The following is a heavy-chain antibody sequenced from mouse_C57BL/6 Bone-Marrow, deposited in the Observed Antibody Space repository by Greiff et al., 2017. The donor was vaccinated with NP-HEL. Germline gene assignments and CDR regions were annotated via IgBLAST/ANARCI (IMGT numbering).Heavy chain of an antibody. Sequence: EVQLQQSGPELVKPGASVKISCKASGYTFTDYYMNWVKQSHGKSLEWIGDINPNNGGTSYNQKFKGKATLTVDKSSSTAYMELRSLTSEDSAVYYCARATDYDYDGAMDYWGQGTSVTVTS. CDR2: INPNNGGT. CDR1: GYTFTDYY. J-gene: IGHJ4*01. V-gene: IGHV1-26*01. D-gene: IGHD2-4*01. CDR3: ARATDYDYDGAMDY.